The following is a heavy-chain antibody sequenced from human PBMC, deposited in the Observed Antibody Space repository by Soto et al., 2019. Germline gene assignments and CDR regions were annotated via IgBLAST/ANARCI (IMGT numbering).Heavy chain of an antibody. CDR1: GGTFSSYA. CDR3: ARHPGVPRGIYYYGMDV. J-gene: IGHJ6*02. Sequence: WASVKVSCKASGGTFSSYAISWVRQAPGQGLEWMGGIIPIFGTANYAQKFQGRVTITADESTSTAYMELSSLRSEDTAVYYCARHPGVPRGIYYYGMDVWGQGTTVTVSS. CDR2: IIPIFGTA. V-gene: IGHV1-69*13. D-gene: IGHD3-10*01.